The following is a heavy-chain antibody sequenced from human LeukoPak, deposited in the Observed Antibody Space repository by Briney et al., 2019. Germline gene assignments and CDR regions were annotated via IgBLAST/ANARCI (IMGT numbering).Heavy chain of an antibody. Sequence: GGSLRLSCAASGFTVSSNYMSWVRQAPGKGLEWVASINHNGNVNYYVDSVKGRFTISRDNAKNSLYLQMSNLRAEDTAVYYCARNTGYCSGGSCYSELIDYWGQGTLVTVSS. CDR3: ARNTGYCSGGSCYSELIDY. CDR1: GFTVSSNY. D-gene: IGHD2-15*01. CDR2: INHNGNVN. J-gene: IGHJ4*02. V-gene: IGHV3-7*01.